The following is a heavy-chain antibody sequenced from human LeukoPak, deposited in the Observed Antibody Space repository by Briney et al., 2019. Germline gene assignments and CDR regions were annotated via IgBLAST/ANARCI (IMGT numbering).Heavy chain of an antibody. Sequence: PPGGSLRLSCAASGFNFSSFVMHWVRQAPGKGLEWVAVIWYDGSNKYYADSVKGRFTISRDNSKNTLYLQMNSLRAEDTAAYYCARGPSAYPKCFDYWGQGTLVTASS. CDR2: IWYDGSNK. J-gene: IGHJ4*02. CDR1: GFNFSSFV. CDR3: ARGPSAYPKCFDY. D-gene: IGHD5-12*01. V-gene: IGHV3-33*01.